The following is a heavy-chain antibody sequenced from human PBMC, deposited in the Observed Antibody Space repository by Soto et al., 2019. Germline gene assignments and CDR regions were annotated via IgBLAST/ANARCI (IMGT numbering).Heavy chain of an antibody. J-gene: IGHJ4*02. CDR2: ISSSSSYI. Sequence: EVQLVEAGGGLVKPGGSLRLSCAASGFTFSSYSMNCVRQAPGKGLEWVSSISSSSSYIYYADSVKGRFTISRDNAKNSLYLQMNSLRAEDTAVYYCARDAYSGYDPLDYCGQGTLVTVSS. D-gene: IGHD5-12*01. CDR1: GFTFSSYS. V-gene: IGHV3-21*01. CDR3: ARDAYSGYDPLDY.